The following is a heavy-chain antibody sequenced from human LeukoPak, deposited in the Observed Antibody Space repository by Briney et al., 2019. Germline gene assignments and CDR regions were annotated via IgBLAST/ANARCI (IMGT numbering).Heavy chain of an antibody. CDR1: GFTVSSNY. CDR2: IKQDGSEK. Sequence: GGSLRLSCAASGFTVSSNYMSWVRQAPGKGLEWVANIKQDGSEKYYVDSVKGRFTISRDNAKNSLYLQMNSLRAEDTAVYYCAREYDFWSGLSPPDYWGQGTLVTVSS. CDR3: AREYDFWSGLSPPDY. J-gene: IGHJ4*02. V-gene: IGHV3-7*01. D-gene: IGHD3-3*01.